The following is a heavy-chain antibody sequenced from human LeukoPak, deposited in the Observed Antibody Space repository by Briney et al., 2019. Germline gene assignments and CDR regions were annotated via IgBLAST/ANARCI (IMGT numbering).Heavy chain of an antibody. Sequence: SETLSLTCTVSGDSISRYYWSWIRQSPGKGLEWIGYIFYSGISNYNPSLKRRVTVSVDTSKNQVSLKLRSVTAADTAVYYCAGLFSGYDPFDYWGQGTLVTVSS. V-gene: IGHV4-59*03. CDR2: IFYSGIS. CDR1: GDSISRYY. CDR3: AGLFSGYDPFDY. D-gene: IGHD5-12*01. J-gene: IGHJ4*02.